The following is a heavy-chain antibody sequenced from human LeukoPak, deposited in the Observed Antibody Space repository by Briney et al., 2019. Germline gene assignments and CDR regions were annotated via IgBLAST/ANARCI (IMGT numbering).Heavy chain of an antibody. CDR1: GGSISSYY. J-gene: IGHJ4*02. Sequence: SETLSLTCTVSGGSISSYYWSWIQQPPGKGLEWIGYIYYSGSTNYNPSLKSRVTISVDTSKNQFSLKLSSVTAADTAVYYCARDSGSGWSAFDYWGQGTLVTVSS. D-gene: IGHD6-19*01. CDR3: ARDSGSGWSAFDY. V-gene: IGHV4-59*01. CDR2: IYYSGST.